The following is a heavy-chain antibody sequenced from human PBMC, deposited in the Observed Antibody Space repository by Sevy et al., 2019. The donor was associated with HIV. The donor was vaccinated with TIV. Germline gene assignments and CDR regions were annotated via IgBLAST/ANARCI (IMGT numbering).Heavy chain of an antibody. J-gene: IGHJ6*02. CDR1: GYTFTSYG. CDR3: ARLPGVGPTAPYYYYYGMDV. D-gene: IGHD1-26*01. Sequence: ASVKVSCKASGYTFTSYGISWVRQAPGQGLEWMGWISAYNGNTNYAQKLQGRVTMTTDTSTSTAYMELRSLRSDDTAVYYCARLPGVGPTAPYYYYYGMDVRGQGTTVTVSS. V-gene: IGHV1-18*01. CDR2: ISAYNGNT.